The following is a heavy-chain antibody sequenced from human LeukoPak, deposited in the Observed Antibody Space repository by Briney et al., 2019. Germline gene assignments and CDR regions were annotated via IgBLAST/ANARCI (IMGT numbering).Heavy chain of an antibody. J-gene: IGHJ6*03. V-gene: IGHV3-74*01. CDR3: ARGGFGHNMDV. D-gene: IGHD3-3*01. CDR1: EFTFSNYW. CDR2: INSDGSNT. Sequence: GGSPRLSCVASEFTFSNYWLHWVRQAPGKGPVWVSRINSDGSNTIYADSVKGRFTISRDNAKNTVYLQMNSLRVEDTAIYYCARGGFGHNMDVWGKGTTVTVSS.